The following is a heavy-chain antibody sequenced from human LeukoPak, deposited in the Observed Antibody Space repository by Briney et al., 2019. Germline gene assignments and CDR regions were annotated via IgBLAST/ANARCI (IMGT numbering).Heavy chain of an antibody. CDR1: GASISSYY. CDR3: ARVVGGDSSGYYPPPGWFDP. Sequence: SETLSLTCIVSGASISSYYWSWIRQPPGKGLEWIGYIYYSGSTNYNPSLKSRVTISVDTSKNQFSLKLSSVTAADTAVYYCARVVGGDSSGYYPPPGWFDPWGQGTLVTVSS. D-gene: IGHD3-22*01. V-gene: IGHV4-59*01. CDR2: IYYSGST. J-gene: IGHJ5*02.